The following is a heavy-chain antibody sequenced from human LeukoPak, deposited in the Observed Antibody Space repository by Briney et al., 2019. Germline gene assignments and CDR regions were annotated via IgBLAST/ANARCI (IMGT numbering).Heavy chain of an antibody. CDR1: GYTFTSYG. D-gene: IGHD6-19*01. V-gene: IGHV1-18*01. J-gene: IGHJ5*02. CDR3: ARDFVGIAVAGTGSNWFDP. CDR2: ISAYNGNT. Sequence: ASVKVSSKASGYTFTSYGISWVRQAPGQGLEWMGWISAYNGNTNYAQKLQGRVTMTTDTSTSTACMELRSLRSDDTAVYYCARDFVGIAVAGTGSNWFDPWGQGTLVTVSS.